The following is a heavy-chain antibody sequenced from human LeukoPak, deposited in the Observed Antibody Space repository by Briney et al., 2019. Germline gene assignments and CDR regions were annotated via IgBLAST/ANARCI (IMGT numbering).Heavy chain of an antibody. CDR3: ARDLNLYCSSTSCHLEYFQH. J-gene: IGHJ1*01. CDR1: GFTFSSYS. V-gene: IGHV3-21*01. D-gene: IGHD2-2*01. CDR2: ISSSSSYI. Sequence: GGSLRLSCAASGFTFSSYSMNWVRQAPGKGLEWVSSISSSSSYIYYADSVKGRFTISRDNAKNSLYLQMNSLRAEDTAVYYCARDLNLYCSSTSCHLEYFQHWGQGTLVTVSS.